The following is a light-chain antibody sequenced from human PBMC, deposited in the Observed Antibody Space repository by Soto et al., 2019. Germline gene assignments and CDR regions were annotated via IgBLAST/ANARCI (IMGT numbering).Light chain of an antibody. CDR2: DAS. Sequence: DIQMTQSPSSLSAFVGDRVTITCQASQDISNYLNWYQQKPGKAPKLLIYDASNLETGVPSRFSGSGSETDFTFTLSSLKPEDIATYYCQHYDNLMLTFGGGTKVEIK. CDR3: QHYDNLMLT. J-gene: IGKJ4*01. CDR1: QDISNY. V-gene: IGKV1-33*01.